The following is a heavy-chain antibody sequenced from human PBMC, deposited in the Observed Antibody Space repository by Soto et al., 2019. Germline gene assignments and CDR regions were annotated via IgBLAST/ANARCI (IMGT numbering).Heavy chain of an antibody. CDR1: GYTFTSYG. V-gene: IGHV1-18*01. Sequence: QVHLVQSGAEVKKPGASVKVSCKASGYTFTSYGITWVRQAPGQGLEWMGWISAHNGNTDYAQKLQGRVIVTRDTSPSTADMALRRLISDDTAVYYCARGRYGDYWGQGALVTVSS. J-gene: IGHJ4*02. CDR3: ARGRYGDY. CDR2: ISAHNGNT. D-gene: IGHD1-1*01.